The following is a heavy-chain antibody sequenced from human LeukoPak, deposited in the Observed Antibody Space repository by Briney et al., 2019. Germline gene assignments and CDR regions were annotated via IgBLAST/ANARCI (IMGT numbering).Heavy chain of an antibody. J-gene: IGHJ4*02. D-gene: IGHD1-26*01. CDR1: GFTFSSYA. CDR3: AKAENSGSYSAFDY. V-gene: IGHV3-23*01. Sequence: GGSLSLSCAASGFTFSSYAISWVRQAPGKGLERVSAISSSGGSTYYADSVNGRFTISRVNSTNTLYLQMNSLRAEAKAVLYCAKAENSGSYSAFDYWGQGTLVTVSS. CDR2: ISSSGGST.